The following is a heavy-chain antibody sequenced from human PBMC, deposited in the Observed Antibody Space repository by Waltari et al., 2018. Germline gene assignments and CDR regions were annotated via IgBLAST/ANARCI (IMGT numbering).Heavy chain of an antibody. CDR3: ARGGVPAAQGHMAAWFDP. CDR2: IIPILGIA. J-gene: IGHJ5*02. CDR1: GGTFSSYA. V-gene: IGHV1-69*10. D-gene: IGHD2-2*01. Sequence: QVQLVQSGAEVKKPGSSVKVSCKASGGTFSSYAISWVRQAPGQGLEWMGGIIPILGIANYAQKFQGRVTITADKSTSTAYMELSSLRSEDTAVYYCARGGVPAAQGHMAAWFDPWGQGTLVTVSS.